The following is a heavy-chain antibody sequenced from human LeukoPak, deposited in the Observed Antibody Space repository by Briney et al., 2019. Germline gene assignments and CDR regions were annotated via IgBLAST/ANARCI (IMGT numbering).Heavy chain of an antibody. CDR2: ISWNSGSI. D-gene: IGHD6-19*01. Sequence: GGSLRLSCAASGFTFDDYAMHWVRQAPGKGLEWVSGISWNSGSIGYADSVKGRFTISRDNAKNSLYLQMNSLRAEDTALYYCAKAGGYSSGWYVSRFDYWGQGTLVTVSS. CDR1: GFTFDDYA. V-gene: IGHV3-9*01. J-gene: IGHJ4*02. CDR3: AKAGGYSSGWYVSRFDY.